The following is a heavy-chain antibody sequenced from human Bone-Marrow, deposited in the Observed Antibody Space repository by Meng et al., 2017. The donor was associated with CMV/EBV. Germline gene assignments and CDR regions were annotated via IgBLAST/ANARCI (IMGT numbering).Heavy chain of an antibody. Sequence: SETLSLTCTVSGVSISSYYWSWIRQPPGKGLEWIAYIYYSGSTNYNPSLNSRVTISVDPSKTQFSLKLSSVTAADTAVYYCVKGIHRGRDFDYWGQGTLVTVSS. CDR1: GVSISSYY. J-gene: IGHJ4*02. D-gene: IGHD5-18*01. V-gene: IGHV4-59*01. CDR3: VKGIHRGRDFDY. CDR2: IYYSGST.